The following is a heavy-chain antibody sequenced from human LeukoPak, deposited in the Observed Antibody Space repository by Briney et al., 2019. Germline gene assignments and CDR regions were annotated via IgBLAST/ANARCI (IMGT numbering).Heavy chain of an antibody. CDR3: VVTQKWLAFDY. Sequence: SETLSLTCAVSGGSISGRYWSWIRQPPGKGLEWIANWRYDGSPNYTPSLESRATISLDTFKNQFSLRLTSVTAADTAVYYCVVTQKWLAFDYWGQGILVTVSS. CDR2: WRYDGSP. D-gene: IGHD6-19*01. J-gene: IGHJ4*02. CDR1: GGSISGRY. V-gene: IGHV4-59*08.